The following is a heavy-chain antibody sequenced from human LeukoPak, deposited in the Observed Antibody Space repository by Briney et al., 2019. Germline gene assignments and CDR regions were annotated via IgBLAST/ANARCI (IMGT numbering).Heavy chain of an antibody. D-gene: IGHD6-13*01. Sequence: GGSLRLSCAASGFTFTTYWMSWVRQAPGKGLEWVSAISGSASSTYHADSVKGRFTISRDNSKNTLYLQMNSLRADDTAVYYCARVPPGYSSSYHAFDIWGQGTMVTVSS. J-gene: IGHJ3*02. CDR3: ARVPPGYSSSYHAFDI. CDR2: ISGSASST. V-gene: IGHV3-23*01. CDR1: GFTFTTYW.